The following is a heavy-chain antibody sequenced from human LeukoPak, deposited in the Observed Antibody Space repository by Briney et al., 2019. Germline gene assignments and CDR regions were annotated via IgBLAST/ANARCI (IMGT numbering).Heavy chain of an antibody. D-gene: IGHD6-19*01. CDR1: GGSISSYY. CDR2: IYYSGST. CDR3: ASGAVAGTNWFDP. V-gene: IGHV4-59*12. Sequence: SETLSLTCTVSGGSISSYYWSWIRQPPGKGLEWIGYIYYSGSTYYNPSLKSRVTISVDTSKNQFSLKLSSVTAADTAVYYCASGAVAGTNWFDPWGQGTLVTVSS. J-gene: IGHJ5*02.